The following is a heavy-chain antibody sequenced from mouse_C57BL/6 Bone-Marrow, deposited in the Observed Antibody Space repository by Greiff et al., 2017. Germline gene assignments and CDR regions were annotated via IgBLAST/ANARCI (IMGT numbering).Heavy chain of an antibody. CDR1: GYTFTSYW. J-gene: IGHJ4*01. Sequence: QVQLQQPGTELVKPGASVKLSCKASGYTFTSYWMHWVKQRPGQGLEWIGNINPSNGGTNYNEKFKSKATLTVDKSSSTAYMQLSSLTSEDSAVYYCARGRGRDGYYEVYYAMDYWGQGTSVTVSS. CDR3: ARGRGRDGYYEVYYAMDY. V-gene: IGHV1-53*01. D-gene: IGHD2-3*01. CDR2: INPSNGGT.